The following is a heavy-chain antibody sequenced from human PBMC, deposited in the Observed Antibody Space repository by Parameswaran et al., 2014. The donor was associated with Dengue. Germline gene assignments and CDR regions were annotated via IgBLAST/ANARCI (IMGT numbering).Heavy chain of an antibody. J-gene: IGHJ4*02. D-gene: IGHD6-19*01. CDR2: ISISGGTT. Sequence: VRQAPGKGLEWVSAISISGGTTYYADSVKGRFTISRDNSKNTLWLQMNSLRAEDTAVYYCAKRGEVAGYSDYWGRGTLVTVSS. CDR3: AKRGEVAGYSDY. V-gene: IGHV3-23*01.